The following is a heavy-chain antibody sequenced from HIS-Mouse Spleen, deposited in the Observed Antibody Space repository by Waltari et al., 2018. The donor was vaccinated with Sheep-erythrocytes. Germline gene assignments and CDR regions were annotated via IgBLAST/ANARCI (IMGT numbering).Heavy chain of an antibody. Sequence: QVQLVQSGAEGKKPGASVKVSGKASGYTFPGYYMPWVRQAPGQGLEWMGWINPNSGGTNYAQKFQGRVTMTRDTSISTAYMELSRLRSDDTAVYYCARGYCSSTSCYGYFQHWGQGTLVTVSS. CDR1: GYTFPGYY. V-gene: IGHV1-2*02. CDR3: ARGYCSSTSCYGYFQH. D-gene: IGHD2-2*01. J-gene: IGHJ1*01. CDR2: INPNSGGT.